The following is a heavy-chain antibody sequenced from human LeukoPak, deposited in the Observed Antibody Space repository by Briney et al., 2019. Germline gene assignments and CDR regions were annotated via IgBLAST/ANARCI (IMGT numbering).Heavy chain of an antibody. V-gene: IGHV4-59*01. CDR1: GGSIRSYS. CDR3: AGFTVVNPVSWFDP. J-gene: IGHJ5*02. D-gene: IGHD4-23*01. Sequence: SETLSLTCTASGGSIRSYSWSWIRQPPGKGLEWIGYIYYSGSTNYNPSRKSRVTISIDTSKSQFSMKLSSVTAADTAVYDCAGFTVVNPVSWFDPWGQGTLVTVSS. CDR2: IYYSGST.